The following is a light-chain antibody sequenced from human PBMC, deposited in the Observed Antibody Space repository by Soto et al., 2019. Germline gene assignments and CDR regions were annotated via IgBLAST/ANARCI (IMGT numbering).Light chain of an antibody. CDR1: QGISNY. Sequence: DIQMTQSPSSLSASVGDRVTITCRASQGISNYLAWYQQKPGKVPKLLIYAASTLQSGVPSRFSGSGSGTDFTLSISSLHPECVATYYCQMYNSAPPTFVQATKVDIK. V-gene: IGKV1-27*01. J-gene: IGKJ1*01. CDR3: QMYNSAPPT. CDR2: AAS.